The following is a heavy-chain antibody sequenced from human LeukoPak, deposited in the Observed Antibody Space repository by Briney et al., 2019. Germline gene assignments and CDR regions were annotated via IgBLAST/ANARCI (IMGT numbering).Heavy chain of an antibody. CDR3: ARGYSGSWYSSYFDY. CDR2: IYSGGST. J-gene: IGHJ4*02. D-gene: IGHD6-13*01. V-gene: IGHV3-53*04. CDR1: GFTVSSNY. Sequence: PGGSLRLSCAASGFTVSSNYMSWVRQAPGKRLEWVSVIYSGGSTYYADSVKGRFTISRHNSKNTLYLQMNSLRAEDTAVYYCARGYSGSWYSSYFDYWGQGTLVTVSS.